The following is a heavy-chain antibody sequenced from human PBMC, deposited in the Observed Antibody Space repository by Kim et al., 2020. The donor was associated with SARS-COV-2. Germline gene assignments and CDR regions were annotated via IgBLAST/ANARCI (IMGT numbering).Heavy chain of an antibody. CDR3: ARARFLEWFGSHGYGMD. Sequence: GGSLRLSCAASGFTFSSYAMHWVRQAPGKGLEWVAVISYDGSNKYYVDSVKGRFTISRDNSKNTLYLQMNSLRAEDTAVYYCARARFLEWFGSHGYGMD. CDR2: ISYDGSNK. D-gene: IGHD3-3*01. V-gene: IGHV3-30*04. J-gene: IGHJ6*01. CDR1: GFTFSSYA.